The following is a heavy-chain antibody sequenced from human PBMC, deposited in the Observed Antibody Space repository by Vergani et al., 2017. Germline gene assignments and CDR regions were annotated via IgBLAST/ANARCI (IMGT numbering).Heavy chain of an antibody. CDR2: ISFDGTNE. CDR1: GFVLNRHA. CDR3: VRDRGLCAGGGCYTEAWDY. V-gene: IGHV3-30-3*01. J-gene: IGHJ4*02. D-gene: IGHD2-2*02. Sequence: QVQLVESGGGVVQPGTSLRLPCVVSGFVLNRHAMYWVRQAPGKGLEWVVGISFDGTNEYYPDLVKGRFTISRDIAKNTLYLQVRSLRLEDTGVYHCVRDRGLCAGGGCYTEAWDYWGQGTPVTVSS.